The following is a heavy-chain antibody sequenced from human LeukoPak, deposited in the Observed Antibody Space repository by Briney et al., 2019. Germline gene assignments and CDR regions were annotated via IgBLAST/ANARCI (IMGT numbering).Heavy chain of an antibody. Sequence: GGSLRLSCTGSGFTFSNYVMSWVRQAPGKRLEWVSGISDSGDDTDYADSVKGRFTISRDNSKNTLFLQMNILRVEDTAVYYCTRVYSSSDWFDPWGQGTLVTVSS. CDR3: TRVYSSSDWFDP. V-gene: IGHV3-23*01. CDR1: GFTFSNYV. D-gene: IGHD6-13*01. J-gene: IGHJ5*02. CDR2: ISDSGDDT.